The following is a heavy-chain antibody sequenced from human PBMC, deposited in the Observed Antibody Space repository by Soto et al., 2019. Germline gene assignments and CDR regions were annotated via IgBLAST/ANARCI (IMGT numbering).Heavy chain of an antibody. J-gene: IGHJ4*02. CDR1: GYTFTNYD. CDR3: ARGPLGCSRSRCPSFFDY. D-gene: IGHD2-2*01. CDR2: INPNSGNT. V-gene: IGHV1-8*01. Sequence: QVQLVQSGAEVKKPGASVKVSCKASGYTFTNYDINWVRQATGQGLEWMGWINPNSGNTGCARRLQGRVTMTRDTAMSTASMELLSLRSEDAAVYYCARGPLGCSRSRCPSFFDYCAQGTLVTVSS.